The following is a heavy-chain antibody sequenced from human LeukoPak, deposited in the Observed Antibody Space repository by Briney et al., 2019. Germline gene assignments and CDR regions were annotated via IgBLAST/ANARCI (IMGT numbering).Heavy chain of an antibody. D-gene: IGHD1-14*01. Sequence: GGSLRLSCAASGFTFSNYDMHWVRQAPGKGLEWLAVITYDGTNIYYAGSVKGRFTISRDNSKNTLYLQMNSLRPEDTAVYYCVRDLPGEGVWGQGITVTVSP. CDR1: GFTFSNYD. CDR2: ITYDGTNI. J-gene: IGHJ6*01. V-gene: IGHV3-30-3*01. CDR3: VRDLPGEGV.